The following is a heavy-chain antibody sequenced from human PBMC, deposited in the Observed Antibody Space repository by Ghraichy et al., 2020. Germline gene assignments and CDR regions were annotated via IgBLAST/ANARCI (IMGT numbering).Heavy chain of an antibody. D-gene: IGHD4-23*01. CDR1: GFTFGSYS. CDR3: ARGSTVVRFYYYDGMDV. V-gene: IGHV3-48*02. CDR2: ITSSSRFI. Sequence: GGSLRLSCVGSGFTFGSYSMNWVRQSPGKSLEWVSYITSSSRFISYADSVKGRFTISRDNAQNSLSLQMKRLTDEDTAVYYCARGSTVVRFYYYDGMDVWGQGTTVTVSS. J-gene: IGHJ6*02.